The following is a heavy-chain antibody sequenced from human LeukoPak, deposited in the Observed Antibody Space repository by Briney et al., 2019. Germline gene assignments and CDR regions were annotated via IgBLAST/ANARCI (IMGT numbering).Heavy chain of an antibody. CDR2: INPNSGGT. CDR1: GYTFTGYY. V-gene: IGHV1-2*02. D-gene: IGHD1-20*01. Sequence: ASVKVSCKASGYTFTGYYMHWVRQAPGQGLEWMGWINPNSGGTNYAQKFQGRVTMTRDTSISTAYMELSRLRSDDTAVYYCASNWFPYYYYYYMDVWGKGTTVTVSS. CDR3: ASNWFPYYYYYYMDV. J-gene: IGHJ6*03.